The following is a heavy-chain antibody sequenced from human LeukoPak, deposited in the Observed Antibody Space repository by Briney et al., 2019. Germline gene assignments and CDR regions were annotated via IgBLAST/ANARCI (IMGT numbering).Heavy chain of an antibody. D-gene: IGHD1-7*01. CDR3: ALLTGTHLDL. Sequence: ASVKVSCKASVYTFIGYYMHWVRQAPGQGLEWMGWINPNSGGTNYARKFQGRVTMTRDTSISTAYMDLSRLRSDDTAVYYCALLTGTHLDLWGQGTLVTVSS. CDR1: VYTFIGYY. J-gene: IGHJ5*02. CDR2: INPNSGGT. V-gene: IGHV1-2*02.